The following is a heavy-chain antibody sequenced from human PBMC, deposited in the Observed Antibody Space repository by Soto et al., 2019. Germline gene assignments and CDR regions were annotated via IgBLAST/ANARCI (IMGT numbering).Heavy chain of an antibody. D-gene: IGHD2-15*01. CDR2: ISYDGSNK. Sequence: QVQLVESGGGVVQPGRSLRLSCAASGFTFSSYAMHWVRPAPGKGLEWVAVISYDGSNKYYADSVKGRFTISRDNSKNSLYLPMNSRRAEDTAVYYCARDGGASNRDCSGGSCYSSPFDICGQGTMVTVSS. V-gene: IGHV3-30-3*01. J-gene: IGHJ3*02. CDR3: ARDGGASNRDCSGGSCYSSPFDI. CDR1: GFTFSSYA.